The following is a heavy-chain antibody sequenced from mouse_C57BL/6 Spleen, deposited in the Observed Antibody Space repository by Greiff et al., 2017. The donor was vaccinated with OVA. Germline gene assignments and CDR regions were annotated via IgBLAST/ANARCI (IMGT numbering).Heavy chain of an antibody. CDR2: INPGSGGN. V-gene: IGHV1-54*01. J-gene: IGHJ1*03. D-gene: IGHD1-1*01. CDR1: GYAFTNYV. Sequence: QVKLQQSGAELVRPGTSVKVSCKASGYAFTNYVIEWVKQRPGKGLEWIGVINPGSGGNTYNEKCKGKATLTADKSSSPAYMHLSILTSADSAFYFCARDYGSSYDWYFDVWGTGTTVTVSS. CDR3: ARDYGSSYDWYFDV.